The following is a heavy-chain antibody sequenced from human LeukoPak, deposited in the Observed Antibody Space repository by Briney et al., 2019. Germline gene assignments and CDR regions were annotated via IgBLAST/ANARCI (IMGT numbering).Heavy chain of an antibody. V-gene: IGHV4-59*01. J-gene: IGHJ4*02. CDR1: GGSISSYY. D-gene: IGHD3-10*01. Sequence: ASETLSLTCTVSGGSISSYYWSWIRQPPGKGLEWIGYIYYSGSTNYNPSLKSRVTISVDTPKNQFSLKLSSVTAADTAVYYCARASPKYYYGSGSHIDYWGQGTLVTVSS. CDR3: ARASPKYYYGSGSHIDY. CDR2: IYYSGST.